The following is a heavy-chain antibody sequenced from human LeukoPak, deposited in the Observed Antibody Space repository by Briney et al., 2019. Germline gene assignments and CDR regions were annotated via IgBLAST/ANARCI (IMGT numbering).Heavy chain of an antibody. Sequence: ASVKVSCTASGYTFTGYYMHWVRQAPGQGLEWMGWINPNSGGTSYAQKFQGRVTMTRDTSISTAYMELSRLRSDDTAVYYCARDRDSSSPNYFDYWGQGTLVTVSS. CDR2: INPNSGGT. V-gene: IGHV1-2*02. CDR1: GYTFTGYY. D-gene: IGHD6-13*01. CDR3: ARDRDSSSPNYFDY. J-gene: IGHJ4*02.